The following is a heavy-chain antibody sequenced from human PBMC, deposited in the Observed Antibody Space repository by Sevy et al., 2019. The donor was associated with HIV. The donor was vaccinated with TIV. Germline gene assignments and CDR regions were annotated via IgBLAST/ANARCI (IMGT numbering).Heavy chain of an antibody. CDR3: ARHPANSNEFEY. J-gene: IGHJ4*02. CDR2: IHHTGKT. CDR1: GGSIISSTYY. V-gene: IGHV4-39*01. Sequence: SETLSLTCTVSGGSIISSTYYWDWIRQPPGKGLEWIGNIHHTGKTYYIPSLRSRFTMSVDTSKNQFSLNLNSVTAAETAVYYCARHPANSNEFEYWGRGTLVTVSS. D-gene: IGHD2-21*01.